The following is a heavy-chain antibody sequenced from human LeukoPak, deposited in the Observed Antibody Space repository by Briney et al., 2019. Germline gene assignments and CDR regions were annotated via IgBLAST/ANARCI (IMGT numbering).Heavy chain of an antibody. V-gene: IGHV3-74*01. D-gene: IGHD4-17*01. CDR2: VEHDGSRT. CDR1: GFTFTSYW. J-gene: IGHJ4*02. CDR3: ATDLG. Sequence: GGSLRLSCAASGFTFTSYWMHWVRQPPGKELVWVSRVEHDGSRTAYADSVTGRFTISRDNARNMVCLQMNSLRAEDTAVYYCATDLGWGQGTLVTVSS.